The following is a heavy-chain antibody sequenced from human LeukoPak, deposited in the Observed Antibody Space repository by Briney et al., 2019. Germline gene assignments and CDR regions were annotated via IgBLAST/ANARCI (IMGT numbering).Heavy chain of an antibody. Sequence: PGRSLGLSCAASGFTFSSYAMHWVRQAPGKGLEWVAVISYDGSNKYYADSVKGRFTISRDDSKNTLYLQMSSLRPEDTAVYYCATYTHWVAGDVWGQGTTVTVSS. J-gene: IGHJ6*02. V-gene: IGHV3-30*07. CDR2: ISYDGSNK. D-gene: IGHD3-16*01. CDR1: GFTFSSYA. CDR3: ATYTHWVAGDV.